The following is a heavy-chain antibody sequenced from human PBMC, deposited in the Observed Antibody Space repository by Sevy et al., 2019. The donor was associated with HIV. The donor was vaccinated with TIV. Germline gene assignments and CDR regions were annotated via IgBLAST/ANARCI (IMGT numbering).Heavy chain of an antibody. CDR1: GGTFSSYA. J-gene: IGHJ6*02. CDR3: ARCSSTSCYDGGFYYYYGMDV. CDR2: IIPIFGTA. Sequence: ASVKVSCKASGGTFSSYAISWVRQAPGQGLEWMGGIIPIFGTANYAQKFQGRVTITGDESTSRAYMGLSSLGSEDTAGYYWARCSSTSCYDGGFYYYYGMDVWGQGTTVTVSS. V-gene: IGHV1-69*13. D-gene: IGHD2-2*01.